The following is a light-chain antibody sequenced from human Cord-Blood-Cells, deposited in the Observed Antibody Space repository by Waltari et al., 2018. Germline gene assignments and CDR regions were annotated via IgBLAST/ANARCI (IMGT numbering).Light chain of an antibody. V-gene: IGLV6-57*01. CDR1: SGSIASNS. CDR2: EDN. CDR3: QSYDSSIRV. Sequence: NFMLTQPHSVSESPGKTVTISCTRSSGSIASNSVPWYQQRPGSSPTTVIYEDNQRPSGVPDRFSGSIDSSSNSASLTISGLKTEDEADYYCQSYDSSIRVFGGGTKLTVL. J-gene: IGLJ2*01.